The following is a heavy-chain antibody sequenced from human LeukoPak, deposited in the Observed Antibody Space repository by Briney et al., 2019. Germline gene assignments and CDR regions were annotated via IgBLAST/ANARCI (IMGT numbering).Heavy chain of an antibody. J-gene: IGHJ4*02. D-gene: IGHD6-13*01. CDR3: ARGGIAAAHDY. CDR2: IWYDGSNK. Sequence: PGGSLRLSCAASGFTFSSYGMHWVRQAPGKGLEWVAVIWYDGSNKYYADSVKGRFTISRDNSKNTLYLQMNSLRAEDTAVYYCARGGIAAAHDYWGQGTLVTVSS. V-gene: IGHV3-33*01. CDR1: GFTFSSYG.